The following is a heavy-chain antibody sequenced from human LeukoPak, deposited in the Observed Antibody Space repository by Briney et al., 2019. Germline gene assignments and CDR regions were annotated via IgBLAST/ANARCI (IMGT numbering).Heavy chain of an antibody. CDR2: IKQDGSEK. D-gene: IGHD2-2*01. V-gene: IGHV3-7*01. CDR3: ARDAEHIVVVLAARDRYYYYMDV. Sequence: GGSLRLSCAASGFTFSSYWMSWVRQAPGKGLEWVANIKQDGSEKYYVDSVKGRFTISRDNAKNSLYLQMNSLRAEDTAVYYCARDAEHIVVVLAARDRYYYYMDVWGKGTTVTVSS. J-gene: IGHJ6*03. CDR1: GFTFSSYW.